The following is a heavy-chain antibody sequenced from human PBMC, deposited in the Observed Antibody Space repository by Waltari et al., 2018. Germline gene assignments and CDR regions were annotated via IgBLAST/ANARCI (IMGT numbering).Heavy chain of an antibody. CDR3: ARDSYSSGWHFDS. Sequence: QGQVQESGPGLVKPSETLSLTCTVSGGSISGYYWSWIRQSPGKGLEWIGYMHYSGSTEYNPSLKSRVTISVDTPKNQFSLELRSVTDADTAVYFCARDSYSSGWHFDSWGQGTLVSVSS. CDR2: MHYSGST. CDR1: GGSISGYY. J-gene: IGHJ4*02. D-gene: IGHD6-19*01. V-gene: IGHV4-59*01.